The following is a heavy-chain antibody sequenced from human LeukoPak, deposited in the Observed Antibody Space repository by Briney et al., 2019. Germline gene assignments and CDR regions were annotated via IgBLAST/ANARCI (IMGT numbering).Heavy chain of an antibody. D-gene: IGHD3-22*01. CDR2: ISGNGGAT. J-gene: IGHJ4*02. CDR3: AKATTAIVVDNFFDY. Sequence: GGSLRLSCAASGSTFTSYAMSWVRQAPGKGLEWVSAISGNGGATYYADSVKGRFTISRDNSKNTLHLQMNSLRAEDTALYYCAKATTAIVVDNFFDYWGQGTLVSVSS. V-gene: IGHV3-23*01. CDR1: GSTFTSYA.